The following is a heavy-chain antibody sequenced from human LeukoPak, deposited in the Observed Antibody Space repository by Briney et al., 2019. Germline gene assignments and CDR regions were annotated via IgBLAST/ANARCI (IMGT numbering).Heavy chain of an antibody. CDR2: INPNSGGT. Sequence: ASVKVSCKASGYTFTGYYMHWVRQAPGQGLEWMGWINPNSGGTNYAQKFQGRVTMTRDTSISTAYMELSRLRSDDTAVYYCARVSSYGYGYPDYWGQGTLVTVSS. CDR1: GYTFTGYY. J-gene: IGHJ4*02. CDR3: ARVSSYGYGYPDY. D-gene: IGHD5-18*01. V-gene: IGHV1-2*02.